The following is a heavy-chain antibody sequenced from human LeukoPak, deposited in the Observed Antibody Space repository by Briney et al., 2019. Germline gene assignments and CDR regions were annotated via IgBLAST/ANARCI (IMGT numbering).Heavy chain of an antibody. CDR1: GFTFKNYA. Sequence: GGSLRLSCAASGFTFKNYAVSLVRQAPGKGLEWVSAIGHDGSDPKYAGSVKGRFTISRDNSKDTLYLQMNALRVDDTAIYYCGKDWKPDSWGQGTLVTVSS. D-gene: IGHD1-1*01. J-gene: IGHJ4*02. V-gene: IGHV3-23*01. CDR2: IGHDGSDP. CDR3: GKDWKPDS.